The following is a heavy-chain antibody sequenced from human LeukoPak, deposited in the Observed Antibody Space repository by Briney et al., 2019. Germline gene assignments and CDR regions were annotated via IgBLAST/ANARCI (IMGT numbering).Heavy chain of an antibody. Sequence: QPGGSLRLSCAASGFTFSSYEMNWVRQAPGKGLEWVSYISSSGSTIYYADSVKGRFTISRDNAKNSLYLQMNSLRAEDTAVYYCASRGVTDWDDILTGYHNWFDPWGQGTLVTVSS. V-gene: IGHV3-48*03. CDR3: ASRGVTDWDDILTGYHNWFDP. CDR1: GFTFSSYE. J-gene: IGHJ5*02. D-gene: IGHD3-9*01. CDR2: ISSSGSTI.